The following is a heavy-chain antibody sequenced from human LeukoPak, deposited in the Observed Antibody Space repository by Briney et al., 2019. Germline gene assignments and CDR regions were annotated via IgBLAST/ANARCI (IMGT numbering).Heavy chain of an antibody. J-gene: IGHJ4*02. CDR3: GRMGSYSEFDY. V-gene: IGHV1-8*01. CDR2: MNPNSANT. D-gene: IGHD1-26*01. Sequence: ASVKVSCKASGYTFTSYDINWVRQATGQGLEWMGRMNPNSANTGYAQKFQGRVTMTRNTSISTAYMELSSLRSEDTAVYYCGRMGSYSEFDYWGQGTLVTVSS. CDR1: GYTFTSYD.